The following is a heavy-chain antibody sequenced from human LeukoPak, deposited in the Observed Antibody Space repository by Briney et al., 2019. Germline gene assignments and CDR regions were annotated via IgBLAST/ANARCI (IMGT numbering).Heavy chain of an antibody. CDR2: IYYSGST. CDR1: GGSISSYY. CDR3: ARGVGYGGTYFDY. V-gene: IGHV4-59*01. D-gene: IGHD3-10*01. J-gene: IGHJ4*02. Sequence: SETLSLTCTVSGGSISSYYWSWIRQPPGKGLGWIGYIYYSGSTNYNPSLKSRVTISVDTSKNQFSLKLSSVTAADTAVYYCARGVGYGGTYFDYWGQGTLVTVSS.